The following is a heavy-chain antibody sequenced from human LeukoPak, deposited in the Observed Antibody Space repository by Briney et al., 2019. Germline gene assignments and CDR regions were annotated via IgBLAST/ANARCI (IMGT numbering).Heavy chain of an antibody. CDR3: ARDPGRSYGYTL. CDR2: IIPIFGTA. V-gene: IGHV1-69*06. J-gene: IGHJ4*02. Sequence: GASVKVSCKASEGTFSSYAISWVRQAPGQGLEWMGGIIPIFGTANYAQKFQGRVTITADKSTSTAYMELSSLRSEDTAVYYCARDPGRSYGYTLWGQGTLVTVSS. CDR1: EGTFSSYA. D-gene: IGHD5-18*01.